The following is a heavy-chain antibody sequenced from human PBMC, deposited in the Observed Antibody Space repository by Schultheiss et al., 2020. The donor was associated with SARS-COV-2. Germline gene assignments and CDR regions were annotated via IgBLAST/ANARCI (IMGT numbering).Heavy chain of an antibody. J-gene: IGHJ5*02. CDR2: IRSKARNYAT. D-gene: IGHD5-18*01. CDR3: TRNSTSSGWFDP. CDR1: GFSFSDSG. Sequence: GGSLRLSCVTSGFSFSDSGIYWVRQASGKGLEWVGRIRSKARNYATTYAASVKGRFIISRDESRNTSYLQMNSLKIEDTAVYYCTRNSTSSGWFDPWGQGTLVTVSS. V-gene: IGHV3-73*01.